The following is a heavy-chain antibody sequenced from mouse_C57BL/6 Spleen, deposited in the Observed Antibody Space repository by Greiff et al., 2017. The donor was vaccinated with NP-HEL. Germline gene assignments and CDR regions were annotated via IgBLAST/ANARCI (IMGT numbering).Heavy chain of an antibody. D-gene: IGHD1-1*01. CDR3: ARSSGSSYGYWYFDV. CDR2: ISYSGST. V-gene: IGHV3-8*01. J-gene: IGHJ1*03. CDR1: GYSITSDY. Sequence: VQLKESGPGLAKPSQTLSLTCSVTGYSITSDYWNWIRKFPGNKLEYMGYISYSGSTYYNPSLKSRISITRDTSKNQYYLQLNSVTTEDTATYYCARSSGSSYGYWYFDVWGTGTTVTVSS.